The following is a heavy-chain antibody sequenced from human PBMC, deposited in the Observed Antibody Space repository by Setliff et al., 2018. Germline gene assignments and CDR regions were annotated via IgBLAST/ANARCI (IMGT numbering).Heavy chain of an antibody. D-gene: IGHD6-6*01. J-gene: IGHJ5*02. CDR2: INHSGTT. V-gene: IGHV4-34*01. CDR1: GGTFSDYY. Sequence: KASETLSLTCSAYGGTFSDYYWTWIRQSPGKGLEWIGEINHSGTTNYNPSLKSRVTISVDTSKNQFSPTMSSVSAADAAVYYCARGRNVAARLLDTWGQGSRVTVSS. CDR3: ARGRNVAARLLDT.